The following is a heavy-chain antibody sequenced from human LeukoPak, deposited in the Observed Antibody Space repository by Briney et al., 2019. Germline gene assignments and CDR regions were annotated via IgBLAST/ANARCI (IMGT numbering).Heavy chain of an antibody. D-gene: IGHD3-22*01. V-gene: IGHV3-11*06. J-gene: IGHJ4*02. CDR2: ISSGSSYT. CDR1: GFTFSSYA. CDR3: ARTRSGYYYFDY. Sequence: GGSLRLSCAASGFTFSSYAMSWIRQAPGKGLEWVSYISSGSSYTNYADSVKGRFTISRDDAKKSLYLQMNSLRAEDTAVYYCARTRSGYYYFDYWGQGTLVTVSS.